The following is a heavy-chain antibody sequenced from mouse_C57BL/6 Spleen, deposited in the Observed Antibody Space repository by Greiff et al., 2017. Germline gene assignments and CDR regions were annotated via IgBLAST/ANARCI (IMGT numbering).Heavy chain of an antibody. J-gene: IGHJ3*01. D-gene: IGHD1-2*01. CDR3: ASSHYDGAWFAY. CDR1: GFTFTDYY. Sequence: EVKLMESGGGLVQPGGSLRLSCAASGFTFTDYYLSWVRQPPGKALAWLGFIRNKANGYTTEYSASVKGRFIISRENSQSFLYLQMNALRAEDSATYYCASSHYDGAWFAYWGQGTLVSGSA. CDR2: IRNKANGYTT. V-gene: IGHV7-3*01.